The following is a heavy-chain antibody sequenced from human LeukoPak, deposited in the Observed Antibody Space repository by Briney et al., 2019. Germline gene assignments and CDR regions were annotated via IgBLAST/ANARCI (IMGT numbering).Heavy chain of an antibody. CDR2: MNPNSGNT. V-gene: IGHV1-8*01. J-gene: IGHJ4*02. D-gene: IGHD4-23*01. Sequence: GASVKVSCKASGYTFTSYDINRVRPATGQGLEMMGWMNPNSGNTGYAKKFQGRVTMTRNTSISTAYIELSSLRSEDTAVYYCARQSSHSSLYGYGGNFNDYWGQGTLVTASS. CDR1: GYTFTSYD. CDR3: ARQSSHSSLYGYGGNFNDY.